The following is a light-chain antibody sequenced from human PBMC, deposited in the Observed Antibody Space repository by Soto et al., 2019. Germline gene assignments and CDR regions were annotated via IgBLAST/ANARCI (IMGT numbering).Light chain of an antibody. Sequence: EIVLTQSPATLSLSPGERATLSCRASQSVSSCLAWYQQKPGQAPRLLIYDASNRATGILARFSGSGSGTDFTLTISSLEPEDFAVYYCQQSSNWPLTFGGGTKVEIK. V-gene: IGKV3-11*01. CDR2: DAS. J-gene: IGKJ4*01. CDR3: QQSSNWPLT. CDR1: QSVSSC.